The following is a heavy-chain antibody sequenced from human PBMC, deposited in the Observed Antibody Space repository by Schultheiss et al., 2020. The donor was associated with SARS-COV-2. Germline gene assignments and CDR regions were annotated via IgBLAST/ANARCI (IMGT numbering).Heavy chain of an antibody. CDR3: ARERGSSSWFTPDY. D-gene: IGHD6-13*01. CDR1: GGSISSGGYS. Sequence: SETLSLTCAVSGGSISSGGYSWSWIRQPPGKGLEWIGYIYHSGSTYYNPSLKSRVTISVDRSKNQFSLKLSSVTAADTAVYYCARERGSSSWFTPDYWGQGTLVTVSS. V-gene: IGHV4-30-2*01. CDR2: IYHSGST. J-gene: IGHJ4*02.